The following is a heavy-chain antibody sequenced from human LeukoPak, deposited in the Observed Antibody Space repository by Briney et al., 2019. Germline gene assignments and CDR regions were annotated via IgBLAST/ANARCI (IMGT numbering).Heavy chain of an antibody. D-gene: IGHD6-19*01. CDR2: IYPGDSDT. V-gene: IGHV5-51*01. Sequence: GESLKISCKGSGYSFTSYWIGWVRQMPGKGLEWMGIIYPGDSDTRYSPSFQGQVTISADKSISTAYLQWSTLKASGTAMYFCARLAGQWLVPNYFYYMDVWGKGTAVTVSS. CDR1: GYSFTSYW. CDR3: ARLAGQWLVPNYFYYMDV. J-gene: IGHJ6*03.